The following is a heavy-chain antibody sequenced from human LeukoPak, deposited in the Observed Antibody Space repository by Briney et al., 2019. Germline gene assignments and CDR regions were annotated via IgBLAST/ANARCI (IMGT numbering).Heavy chain of an antibody. CDR3: ARGRRVFGVVTPYYFDY. CDR2: IYYSGTT. CDR1: GYSISSAYF. V-gene: IGHV4-38-2*01. D-gene: IGHD3-3*01. Sequence: SETLSLTCAVSGYSISSAYFWGWIRQPPGKGLEWIGSIYYSGTTDYDPSLKSRVTISVDTSKNHFSLRLSSVTAADTAVYYCARGRRVFGVVTPYYFDYWGQGTLVTVSS. J-gene: IGHJ4*02.